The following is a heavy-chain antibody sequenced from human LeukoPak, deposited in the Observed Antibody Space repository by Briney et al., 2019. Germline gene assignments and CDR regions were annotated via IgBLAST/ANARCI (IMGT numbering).Heavy chain of an antibody. D-gene: IGHD5-12*01. V-gene: IGHV3-9*01. CDR3: AKDRGYSGYEEPFDY. J-gene: IGHJ4*02. CDR1: GFTFDDYA. CDR2: ISWNSGSI. Sequence: PGGSLRLSCAASGFTFDDYAMHWVRQAPGKGLEWVSGISWNSGSIGYADSVKGRFTISRDNAKNSLYLQMNSLRAEDTALYYCAKDRGYSGYEEPFDYWGQGTLVTVSS.